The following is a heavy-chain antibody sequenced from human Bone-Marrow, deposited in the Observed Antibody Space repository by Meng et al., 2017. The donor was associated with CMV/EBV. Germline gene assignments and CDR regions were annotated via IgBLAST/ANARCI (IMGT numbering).Heavy chain of an antibody. J-gene: IGHJ6*02. CDR2: IYYSGST. D-gene: IGHD3-3*01. CDR3: ARQPATIFGVVINYYYYGMDV. CDR1: VGSISSSRYY. Sequence: SETLSLTCTVSVGSISSSRYYWGWIRQPPGKGLEWIGSIYYSGSTYYNPSLKSRVTISVDTSKNQFSLKLSSVTAADTAVYYCARQPATIFGVVINYYYYGMDVWGQGTLVTVSS. V-gene: IGHV4-39*01.